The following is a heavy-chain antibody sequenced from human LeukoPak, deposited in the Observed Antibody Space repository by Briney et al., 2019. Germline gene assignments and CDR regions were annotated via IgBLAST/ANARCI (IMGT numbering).Heavy chain of an antibody. CDR3: ARDSGSGSYYTPALRY. V-gene: IGHV3-30*03. Sequence: GGSLRLSCAASGFTFSSYGMHWVRQAPGKGLEWVAVISYDGSNKYYADSAKGRFTISRDNSKNTLYLQMNSLRAEDTAVYYCARDSGSGSYYTPALRYWGQGTLVTVSS. CDR1: GFTFSSYG. J-gene: IGHJ4*02. D-gene: IGHD3-10*01. CDR2: ISYDGSNK.